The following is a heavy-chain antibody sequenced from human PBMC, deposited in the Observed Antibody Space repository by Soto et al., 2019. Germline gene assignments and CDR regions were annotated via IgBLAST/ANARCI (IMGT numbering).Heavy chain of an antibody. J-gene: IGHJ5*02. CDR2: IDHSGYT. CDR3: ARVRDWVDP. CDR1: GGSFSGYY. Sequence: SETLSLTCAVYGGSFSGYYWNWIRQPPGKGLEWIGEIDHSGYTNYNPSLKSRVTISVDTSKSQFSLRLTSVTAADTAVYYCARVRDWVDPWGKGTLVTVSS. D-gene: IGHD3-3*01. V-gene: IGHV4-34*01.